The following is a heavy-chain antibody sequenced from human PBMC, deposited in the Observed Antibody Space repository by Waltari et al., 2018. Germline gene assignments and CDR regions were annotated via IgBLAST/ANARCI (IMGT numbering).Heavy chain of an antibody. Sequence: QLQLQESGPGLVKPSETLSLTCTVSGGSISSSSYYWGWIRQPPGKGLEWIGSIYYSGSTYYSPSLKSRCTISVDTSKNQFSLKLSSVTAADTAVYYCASISYGTIWTSAFDIWGQGTMVTVSS. V-gene: IGHV4-39*07. CDR1: GGSISSSSYY. CDR3: ASISYGTIWTSAFDI. D-gene: IGHD5-18*01. CDR2: IYYSGST. J-gene: IGHJ3*02.